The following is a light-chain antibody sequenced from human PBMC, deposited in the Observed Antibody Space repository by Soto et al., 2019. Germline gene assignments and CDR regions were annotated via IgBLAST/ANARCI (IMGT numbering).Light chain of an antibody. CDR1: KLGDKY. CDR2: QHS. V-gene: IGLV3-1*01. CDR3: QAWDSSTDVV. Sequence: SYELTQPPSVSVSPGQTASITCSGDKLGDKYTCWYQQKPGQSPVLVIYQHSQRPSGIPERFSGSNSGNTATLTISGTQAMDEADYYCQAWDSSTDVVFGGETKVTVL. J-gene: IGLJ2*01.